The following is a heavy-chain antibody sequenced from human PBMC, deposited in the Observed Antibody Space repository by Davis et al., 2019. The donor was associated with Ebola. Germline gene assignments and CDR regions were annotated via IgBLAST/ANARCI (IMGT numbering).Heavy chain of an antibody. D-gene: IGHD3-3*01. CDR1: GFTFSGSA. CDR2: ISYDGSNK. CDR3: ATANYDFWSGYYY. Sequence: GESLKISCAASGFTFSGSAMHWVRQAPGKGLEWVAVISYDGSNKYYADSVKGRFTISRDNSKNTLYLQMNSLRAEDTAVYYCATANYDFWSGYYYWGQGTLVTVSS. J-gene: IGHJ4*02. V-gene: IGHV3-30-3*01.